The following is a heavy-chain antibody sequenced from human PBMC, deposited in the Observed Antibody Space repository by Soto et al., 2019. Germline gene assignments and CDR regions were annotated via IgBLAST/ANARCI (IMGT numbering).Heavy chain of an antibody. CDR1: GFTFSSYS. Sequence: EVQLVESGGGLVQPGGSLRLSCAASGFTFSSYSMNWVRQAPGKGLEWVSYISSSSSTIYYADSVKGRFTISRDNAKNSLYRQMNGLRDEDTAVYYCARDLDSSGQFRDWGQGTLVTVSS. J-gene: IGHJ4*02. V-gene: IGHV3-48*02. CDR2: ISSSSSTI. D-gene: IGHD3-22*01. CDR3: ARDLDSSGQFRD.